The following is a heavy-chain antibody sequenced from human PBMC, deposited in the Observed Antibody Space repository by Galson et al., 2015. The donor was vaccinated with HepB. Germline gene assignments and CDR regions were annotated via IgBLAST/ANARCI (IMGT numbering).Heavy chain of an antibody. CDR1: GGTFSSYA. CDR3: ARDPSTVTTSDAFDI. J-gene: IGHJ3*02. CDR2: IIPIFGTA. Sequence: SCKASGGTFSSYAISWVRQAPGQGLEWMGGIIPIFGTANYAQKFQGRVTITADESTSTAYMELSSLRSEDTAVYYCARDPSTVTTSDAFDIWGQGTMVTVSS. V-gene: IGHV1-69*01. D-gene: IGHD4-11*01.